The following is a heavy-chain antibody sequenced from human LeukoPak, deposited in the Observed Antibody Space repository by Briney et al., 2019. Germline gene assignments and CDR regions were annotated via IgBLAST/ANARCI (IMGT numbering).Heavy chain of an antibody. Sequence: GGTLRLSCAASGFTFSSYSMNWVRQAPGKGLEWVSSISSSSSYIYYADSVKGRFTISRDNAKNSLYLQMNSLRAEDTAVYYCARDRPRRIWFGEISAFDIWGQGTMVTVSS. D-gene: IGHD3-10*01. CDR1: GFTFSSYS. V-gene: IGHV3-21*01. CDR2: ISSSSSYI. CDR3: ARDRPRRIWFGEISAFDI. J-gene: IGHJ3*02.